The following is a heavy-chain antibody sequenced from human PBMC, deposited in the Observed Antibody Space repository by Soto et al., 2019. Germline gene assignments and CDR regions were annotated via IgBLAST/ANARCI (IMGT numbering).Heavy chain of an antibody. D-gene: IGHD3-10*01. CDR2: IYSGGST. CDR3: AREIGTVRGAADY. J-gene: IGHJ4*02. V-gene: IGHV3-53*04. CDR1: GFTVSSNY. Sequence: ESGGGLVQPGGSLRLSCAASGFTVSSNYMSWVRQAPGKGLEWVSVIYSGGSTYYADSVKGRFTISRHNSKNTLYLQMNSVRAEDTAVYYCAREIGTVRGAADYWGQGTLVTVSS.